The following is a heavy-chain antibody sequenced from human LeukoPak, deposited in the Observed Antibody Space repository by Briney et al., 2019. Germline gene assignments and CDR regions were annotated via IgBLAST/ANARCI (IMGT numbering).Heavy chain of an antibody. CDR1: GGSISSSSYD. Sequence: SETLSLTCTVSGGSISSSSYDWGWIRQPPGKGLEWIGSICYSGSTYYNPSLKRRVTISVDTSKNQFCLKRSSVTAADTAGYYCARLLQLVGGPVFDFWGQGTLVTVPS. CDR3: ARLLQLVGGPVFDF. J-gene: IGHJ4*02. V-gene: IGHV4-39*01. D-gene: IGHD6-6*01. CDR2: ICYSGST.